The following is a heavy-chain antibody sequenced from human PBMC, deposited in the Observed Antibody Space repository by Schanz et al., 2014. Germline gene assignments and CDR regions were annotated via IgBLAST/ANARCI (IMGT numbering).Heavy chain of an antibody. CDR3: ARRYSGRYCFDY. J-gene: IGHJ4*02. CDR2: ISGSGNTI. CDR1: GFTFSSHS. V-gene: IGHV3-48*02. D-gene: IGHD1-26*01. Sequence: DVQVVESGGGLVQPGGSLRFSCVASGFTFSSHSMNWVRQAPGQGLEWLSYISGSGNTIYYADSVKGRFTISRDNAKNSLSLQMDRLRDEDTAVYYCARRYSGRYCFDYWGQGTLVAVSS.